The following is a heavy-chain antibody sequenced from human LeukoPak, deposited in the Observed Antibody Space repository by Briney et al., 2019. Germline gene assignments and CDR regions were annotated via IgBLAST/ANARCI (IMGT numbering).Heavy chain of an antibody. V-gene: IGHV1-2*02. CDR2: INPNSGGT. CDR1: GYTFTGYY. CDR3: ARDPGANCSGGSCYWGNYYYYYYMDV. Sequence: ASVKVSCKASGYTFTGYYMHWVRQAPGQGLEWMGWINPNSGGTNYAQKFQGRVTMTRDTSISTAYMELSRLRSDDTAVYYCARDPGANCSGGSCYWGNYYYYYYMDVWGKGTTVTVSS. J-gene: IGHJ6*03. D-gene: IGHD2-15*01.